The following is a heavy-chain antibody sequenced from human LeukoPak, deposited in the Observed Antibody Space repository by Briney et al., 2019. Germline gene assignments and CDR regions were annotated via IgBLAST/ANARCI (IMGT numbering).Heavy chain of an antibody. CDR2: ISWNSGSI. CDR3: VTWSSQGNGAENS. D-gene: IGHD3-3*01. V-gene: IGHV3-9*01. Sequence: GGSLRLSCAASGFTFDDYAMHWVRQAPGKGLEWVSGISWNSGSIGYADSVKGRFTISRDNAKNSLYLQMSSLRAEDTAVYYCVTWSSQGNGAENSWGQGTLVTVSS. J-gene: IGHJ4*02. CDR1: GFTFDDYA.